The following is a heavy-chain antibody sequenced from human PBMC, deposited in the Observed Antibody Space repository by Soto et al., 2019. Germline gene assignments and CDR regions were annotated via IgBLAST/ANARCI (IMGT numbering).Heavy chain of an antibody. CDR2: IWSDGNNK. V-gene: IGHV3-33*01. Sequence: QVQLVESGGGVVQPGRSLSLSCAASGFTFSSYGIHWVRQAPGKGLGWVAFIWSDGNNKDYADSVKGRFTISRDNSKNTMFLQMNSLRAEDTAVYYCARDSTSRTYSLDYWGQGILVTVSS. D-gene: IGHD2-15*01. J-gene: IGHJ4*02. CDR3: ARDSTSRTYSLDY. CDR1: GFTFSSYG.